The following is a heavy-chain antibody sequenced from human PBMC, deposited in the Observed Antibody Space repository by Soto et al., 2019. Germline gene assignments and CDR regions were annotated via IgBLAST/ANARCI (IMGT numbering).Heavy chain of an antibody. V-gene: IGHV1-69*13. Sequence: GASVKVSCKASGGTFSSYAISRVRQAPGQGLEWMGGISPIFGTANYAQKFQGRVTITADESTSTAYMELSSLRSEDTAVYYCARNGVAAPILGYYYGMDVWGQGTTVTVSS. J-gene: IGHJ6*02. CDR3: ARNGVAAPILGYYYGMDV. CDR1: GGTFSSYA. D-gene: IGHD2-8*01. CDR2: ISPIFGTA.